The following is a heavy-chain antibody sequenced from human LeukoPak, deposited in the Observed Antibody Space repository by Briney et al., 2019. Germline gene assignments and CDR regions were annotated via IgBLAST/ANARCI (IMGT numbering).Heavy chain of an antibody. V-gene: IGHV4-38-2*01. CDR2: IFHSGST. Sequence: SETLSLTCAVSGYSISSGYYWGWIRQPPGKGLEWIGSIFHSGSTYYNPSLKSRVTLSTDTSKNQFSLKLSSVTAADTAMYYCARRNGYYFDYRGQGTLVTVSS. J-gene: IGHJ4*02. D-gene: IGHD3-22*01. CDR1: GYSISSGYY. CDR3: ARRNGYYFDY.